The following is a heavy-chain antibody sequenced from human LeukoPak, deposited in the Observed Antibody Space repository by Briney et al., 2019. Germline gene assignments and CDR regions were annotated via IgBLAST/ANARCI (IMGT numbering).Heavy chain of an antibody. D-gene: IGHD5-18*01. CDR3: ARVRYGFHFDY. V-gene: IGHV3-7*03. CDR2: IKQDGSEK. Sequence: GGSLRLSCAASGFTFSRYWMSWVRQAPGKGLEWVAKIKQDGSEKYCVDSVKGRFTISRDNAKNSLYLQMNNLRAEDTAVYYCARVRYGFHFDYWGQGTLVTVSS. J-gene: IGHJ4*02. CDR1: GFTFSRYW.